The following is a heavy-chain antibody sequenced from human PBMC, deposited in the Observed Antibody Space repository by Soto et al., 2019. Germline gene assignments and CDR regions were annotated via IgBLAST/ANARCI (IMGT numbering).Heavy chain of an antibody. CDR1: GASISGFY. CDR2: ICATGTT. D-gene: IGHD3-16*01. Sequence: SETLSLTCTVSGASISGFYCRWIRKCAGKGLEWVGRICATGTTDYNPSLMSRAMMLVDTSKKQFSLKLLSVATADTAVYYCVTDGPTPLRDWFDPWGQGILVTVSS. CDR3: VTDGPTPLRDWFDP. V-gene: IGHV4-4*07. J-gene: IGHJ5*02.